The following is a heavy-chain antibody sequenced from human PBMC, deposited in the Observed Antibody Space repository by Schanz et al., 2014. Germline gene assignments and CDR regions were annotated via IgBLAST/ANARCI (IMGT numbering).Heavy chain of an antibody. CDR2: IIPILGIA. CDR1: GYTFTSHG. D-gene: IGHD3-10*01. J-gene: IGHJ4*02. Sequence: GPEVKEPGASVKVSCKASGYTFTSHGISWVRQAPGQGLEWMGRIIPILGIANYAQKFQGRITVTTDTSTSTVYLELSSLRSDDTAVYYCGRGFSRSYIDFWGQGTLITVSS. CDR3: GRGFSRSYIDF. V-gene: IGHV1-18*01.